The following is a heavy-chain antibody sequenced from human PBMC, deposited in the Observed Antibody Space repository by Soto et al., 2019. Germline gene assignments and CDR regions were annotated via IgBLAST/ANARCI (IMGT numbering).Heavy chain of an antibody. D-gene: IGHD1-26*01. J-gene: IGHJ4*02. CDR3: ARTPWDRYPAYSLDY. CDR2: IYHSGST. V-gene: IGHV4-4*02. Sequence: SETLSLTCAVSGGSISSSNWWSWVRQPPGKGLEWIGEIYHSGSTNYNPSLKSRVTISVDKSKNQFSLKLSSVTAADTAVYSCARTPWDRYPAYSLDYWGQGTLVTVSS. CDR1: GGSISSSNW.